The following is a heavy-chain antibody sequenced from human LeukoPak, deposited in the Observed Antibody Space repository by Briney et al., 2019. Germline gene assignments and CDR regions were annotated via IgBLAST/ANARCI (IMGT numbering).Heavy chain of an antibody. CDR3: AKMTWADY. J-gene: IGHJ4*02. CDR1: GYTFTSYD. D-gene: IGHD2-21*02. V-gene: IGHV1-2*02. CDR2: INPNSGGT. Sequence: GSVKVSCKASGYTFTSYDINWVRQATGQGLEWMGWINPNSGGTNYAQKFQGRVTMTRDTSISTAYMELSRLRSDDTAVYYCAKMTWADYWGQGTLVTVSS.